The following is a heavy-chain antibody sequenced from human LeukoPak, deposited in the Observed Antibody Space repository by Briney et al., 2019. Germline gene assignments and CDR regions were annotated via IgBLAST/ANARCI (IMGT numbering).Heavy chain of an antibody. CDR3: ARDVQASY. CDR2: ITGSGGST. J-gene: IGHJ4*02. V-gene: IGHV3-23*01. Sequence: GGSLRLSCAASGFTFSSYSMNWVRQAPGKGPEWVSIITGSGGSTYYADSVKGRFTISRDNSENTLYLQMNSLRAEDTAVYYCARDVQASYWGQGTLVTVSS. CDR1: GFTFSSYS. D-gene: IGHD6-6*01.